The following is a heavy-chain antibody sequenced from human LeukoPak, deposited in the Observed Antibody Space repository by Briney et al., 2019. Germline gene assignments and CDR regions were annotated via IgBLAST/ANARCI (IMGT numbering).Heavy chain of an antibody. V-gene: IGHV3-48*03. CDR3: ARGRELGLYYFDY. D-gene: IGHD7-27*01. CDR1: GFTFSSYE. Sequence: GGSLRLSCVASGFTFSSYEMNWARQAPGEGLEWVSYISSSGRTIYYADSVKGRFTISRDDAKNSLYLQMNTLRAEDTALYYCARGRELGLYYFDYWGQGTLVTVSS. J-gene: IGHJ4*02. CDR2: ISSSGRTI.